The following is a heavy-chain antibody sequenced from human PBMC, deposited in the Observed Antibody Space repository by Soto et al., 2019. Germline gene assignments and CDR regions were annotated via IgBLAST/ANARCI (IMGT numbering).Heavy chain of an antibody. CDR3: AKDIDAVAGTFHAFDI. CDR2: ISWNSGSI. V-gene: IGHV3-9*01. Sequence: GGSLRLSCVASGFTFDDYAMHWVRQAPGKGLEWVSGISWNSGSIGYADSVKGRFTISRDNAKNSLYLQMNSLRAEDTALYYCAKDIDAVAGTFHAFDIWGQGTMVTVSS. D-gene: IGHD6-19*01. CDR1: GFTFDDYA. J-gene: IGHJ3*02.